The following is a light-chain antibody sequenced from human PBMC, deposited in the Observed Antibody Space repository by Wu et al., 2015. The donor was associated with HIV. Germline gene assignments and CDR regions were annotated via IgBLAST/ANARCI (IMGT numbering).Light chain of an antibody. V-gene: IGKV3-20*01. Sequence: EIVLTQSPGTLSLSPGERATLSCRASQSISSNYLAWYQQKPGQAPRLLIFGASSRATGIPDRFSGSGSGTDFTLTISRLEPEDFIMYYCQQYGSSPITFGQGTRLEIK. J-gene: IGKJ5*01. CDR1: QSISSNY. CDR2: GAS. CDR3: QQYGSSPIT.